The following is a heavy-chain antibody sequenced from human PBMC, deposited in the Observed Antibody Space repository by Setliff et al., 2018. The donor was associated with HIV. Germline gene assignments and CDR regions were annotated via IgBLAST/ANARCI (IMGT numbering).Heavy chain of an antibody. CDR1: GGSISSYY. Sequence: PSETLSLTCTVSGGSISSYYWSWIRQPPGKGLEWIGYIYYSGSTNYNPSLKRRATISLETSKMQFSLKLNSVSAADTAVYYCARDHELGAFDLWGQGTMVTVSS. J-gene: IGHJ3*01. D-gene: IGHD1-26*01. CDR3: ARDHELGAFDL. CDR2: IYYSGST. V-gene: IGHV4-59*12.